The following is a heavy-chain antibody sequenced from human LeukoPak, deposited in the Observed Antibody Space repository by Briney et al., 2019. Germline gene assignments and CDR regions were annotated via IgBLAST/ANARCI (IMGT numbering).Heavy chain of an antibody. Sequence: GASVKVSCKASGYTFTGYYMHWVRQAPGQGLEWMGIINPSGGSTSYAQKFQGRVTMTRDMSTSTVYMELSSLRSEDTAVYYCATLYYYDSSGYYSVVGPNGAFDIWGQGTMVTVSS. D-gene: IGHD3-22*01. CDR2: INPSGGST. J-gene: IGHJ3*02. CDR1: GYTFTGYY. CDR3: ATLYYYDSSGYYSVVGPNGAFDI. V-gene: IGHV1-46*01.